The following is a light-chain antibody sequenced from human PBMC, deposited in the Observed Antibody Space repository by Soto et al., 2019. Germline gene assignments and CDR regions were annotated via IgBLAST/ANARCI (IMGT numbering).Light chain of an antibody. CDR3: CSYAGRDTLYV. J-gene: IGLJ1*01. CDR2: DVS. CDR1: STDVGGYNY. Sequence: QSVLTQPRSVSGSPGQSATIYCTGTSTDVGGYNYVSWYQQHPGKVPKLMLYDVSKRPSGVPDRFSGSKSGNTASLTISGLQADDEADYYCCSYAGRDTLYVFGSGTKVTVL. V-gene: IGLV2-11*01.